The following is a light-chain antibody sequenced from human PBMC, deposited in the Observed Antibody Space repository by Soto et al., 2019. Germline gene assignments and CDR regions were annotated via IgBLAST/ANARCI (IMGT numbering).Light chain of an antibody. J-gene: IGKJ1*01. CDR2: AAS. V-gene: IGKV1-39*01. CDR3: QQCYGSPRT. Sequence: DIQMTQSPSTLSASVGDRVTITCRASQSISTYLNWYQQKLGKAPTLLIYAASSLQSGVPSRFRGGGSGTDFTLTISSLQPEDFAIYFCQQCYGSPRTFGQGTKV. CDR1: QSISTY.